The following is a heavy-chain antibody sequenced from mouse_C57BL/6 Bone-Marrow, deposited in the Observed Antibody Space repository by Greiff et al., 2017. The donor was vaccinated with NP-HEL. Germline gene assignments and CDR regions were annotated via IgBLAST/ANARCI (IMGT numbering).Heavy chain of an antibody. J-gene: IGHJ1*03. Sequence: EVKLMESGPGLAKPSQTLSLTCSVTGYSITSDYWNWIRKFPGNKLEYMGYISYSGSTYYNPSLKSRISIIRDTSKNQYYLQLNSVTTEDTATYYCARSITTVSWYFDVWGTGTTVTVSS. CDR1: GYSITSDY. CDR3: ARSITTVSWYFDV. CDR2: ISYSGST. V-gene: IGHV3-8*01. D-gene: IGHD1-1*01.